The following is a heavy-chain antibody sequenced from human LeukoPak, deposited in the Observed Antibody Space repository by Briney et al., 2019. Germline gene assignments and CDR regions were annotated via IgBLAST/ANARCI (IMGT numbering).Heavy chain of an antibody. CDR1: GGSVSSGSYY. CDR3: ATLRGYSGYQTYYYYGMDV. V-gene: IGHV4-39*07. CDR2: INHSGST. Sequence: SETLSLTCTVSGGSVSSGSYYWSWIRQPPGKGLEWIGEINHSGSTNYNPSLKSRVTISVDTSKNQFSLKLSSVTAADTAVYYCATLRGYSGYQTYYYYGMDVWGQGTTVTVSS. J-gene: IGHJ6*02. D-gene: IGHD5-12*01.